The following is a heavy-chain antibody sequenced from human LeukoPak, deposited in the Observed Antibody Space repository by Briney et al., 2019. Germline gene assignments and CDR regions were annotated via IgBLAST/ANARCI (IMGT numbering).Heavy chain of an antibody. J-gene: IGHJ5*02. CDR3: AWAVGSSESNWFDP. D-gene: IGHD1-26*01. Sequence: SETLSLTCTVSGGSMSSRSYYWSWIRQPAGKGLEWIGRIYTSGSANYNPSLKSRVTISLDTSKNQFSLRLSSVTAADTAVYYCAWAVGSSESNWFDPWGRGTLATVSP. V-gene: IGHV4-61*02. CDR2: IYTSGSA. CDR1: GGSMSSRSYY.